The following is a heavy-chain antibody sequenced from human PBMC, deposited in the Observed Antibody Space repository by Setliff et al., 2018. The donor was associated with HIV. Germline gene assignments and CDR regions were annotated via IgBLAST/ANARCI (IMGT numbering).Heavy chain of an antibody. CDR2: ISSSSSYI. CDR3: AKDGISGGAYPPYYFDY. Sequence: PGGSLRLSCAASGFTFSSYSMNWVRQAPGKGLEWVSSISSSSSYIYYADSVKGRFSISRDDYWNTVSLQMDTVRVEDTAVYYCAKDGISGGAYPPYYFDYWGHGTLVTVSS. D-gene: IGHD2-15*01. V-gene: IGHV3-21*04. J-gene: IGHJ4*01. CDR1: GFTFSSYS.